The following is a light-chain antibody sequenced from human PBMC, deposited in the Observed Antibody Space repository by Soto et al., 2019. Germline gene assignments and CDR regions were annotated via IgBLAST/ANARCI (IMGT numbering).Light chain of an antibody. CDR2: EVT. CDR1: SSDVGTYNL. Sequence: QSALTQPASVSGSPGQSITISCTGSSSDVGTYNLVSWYQQHPGEAHKLMIYEVTKRPSGVSNRFSGSKSGNSASLTISGLQAEDEADYYCCSYAGSSYVFGTGTKVTVL. V-gene: IGLV2-23*02. CDR3: CSYAGSSYV. J-gene: IGLJ1*01.